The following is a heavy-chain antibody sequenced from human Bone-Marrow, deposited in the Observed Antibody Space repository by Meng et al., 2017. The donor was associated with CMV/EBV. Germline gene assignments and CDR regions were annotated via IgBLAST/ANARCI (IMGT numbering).Heavy chain of an antibody. CDR3: ARQPAGSAAFDI. J-gene: IGHJ3*02. CDR2: IYYSGST. V-gene: IGHV4-59*01. CDR1: GGSISSYY. Sequence: SQTLSLTCTVSGGSISSYYWSWIRQPPGKGLEWLGYIYYSGSTNYNPSLKSRVTMSVDTSKNKFSLKLTSVTAADTAVYYCARQPAGSAAFDIWGQGTMVTVSS.